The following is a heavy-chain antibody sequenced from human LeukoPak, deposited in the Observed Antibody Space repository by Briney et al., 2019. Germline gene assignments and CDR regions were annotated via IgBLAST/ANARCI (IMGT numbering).Heavy chain of an antibody. CDR1: GGSISSYY. Sequence: PSETLSLTCTVSGGSISSYYWSWIRQPPGKGLEWIGYIYYSGSTNYNPSLKSRVTISVDTSKNQFSLKLSSVTAADTAVYYCARNINYGSGSYYNPLLDWGQGTLVTVSS. D-gene: IGHD3-10*01. V-gene: IGHV4-59*08. J-gene: IGHJ4*02. CDR2: IYYSGST. CDR3: ARNINYGSGSYYNPLLD.